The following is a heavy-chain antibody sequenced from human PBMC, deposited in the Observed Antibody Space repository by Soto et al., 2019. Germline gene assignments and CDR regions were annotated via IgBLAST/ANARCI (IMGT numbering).Heavy chain of an antibody. CDR2: VHYSGST. J-gene: IGHJ4*02. CDR3: ARQHYYDSSGYYTGN. D-gene: IGHD3-22*01. Sequence: SETLSLTCSVSGGAIRRNGYYWGWMRQPPGKGLEWIATVHYSGSTYYTPSLKNRVTISADTSNNQFSLRLNSVTAADTAVYYCARQHYYDSSGYYTGNWGQGTLVTVS. CDR1: GGAIRRNGYY. V-gene: IGHV4-39*01.